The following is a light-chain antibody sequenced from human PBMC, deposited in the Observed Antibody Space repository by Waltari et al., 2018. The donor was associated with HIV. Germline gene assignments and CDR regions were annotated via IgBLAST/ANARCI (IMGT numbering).Light chain of an antibody. CDR1: QGISNY. V-gene: IGKV1-NL1*01. Sequence: DIQMTQSPSSLSASIGDRVTITCRASQGISNYLAWYQERPGKAPKLLLYAASRLESGVPSRFSGSGSGTDYTLTISSLQPEDFATYYCQQYHTTPPYTFGQGTKLEIK. CDR2: AAS. CDR3: QQYHTTPPYT. J-gene: IGKJ2*01.